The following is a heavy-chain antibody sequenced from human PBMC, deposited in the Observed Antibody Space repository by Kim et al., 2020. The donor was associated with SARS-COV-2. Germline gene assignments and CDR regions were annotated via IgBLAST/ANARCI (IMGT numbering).Heavy chain of an antibody. Sequence: ASVKVSCKASGYTFISYPMNWVRQAPGQGLEWMGWINTKTGNPTYAQGFTGRFVFSLDTSVNTAYLQISSLKAEDTAVYYCASDKRYCSGGSCYSAVHFDYWGQGTLGTVSS. CDR2: INTKTGNP. CDR3: ASDKRYCSGGSCYSAVHFDY. D-gene: IGHD2-15*01. V-gene: IGHV7-4-1*02. J-gene: IGHJ4*02. CDR1: GYTFISYP.